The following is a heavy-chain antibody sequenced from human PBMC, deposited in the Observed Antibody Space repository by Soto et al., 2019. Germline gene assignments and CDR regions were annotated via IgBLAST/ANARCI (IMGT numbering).Heavy chain of an antibody. Sequence: SETLSLTCTVSGGSISSDNYYWGWIRQPPGKGLEWIGSIYSSGSTYFNPSLKSRVTISVDTSKNQFSLRLSSVTAADTAVYYCARRYGSAFDVWGHGTMVTVSS. D-gene: IGHD4-17*01. CDR1: GGSISSDNYY. J-gene: IGHJ3*01. CDR2: IYSSGST. CDR3: ARRYGSAFDV. V-gene: IGHV4-39*07.